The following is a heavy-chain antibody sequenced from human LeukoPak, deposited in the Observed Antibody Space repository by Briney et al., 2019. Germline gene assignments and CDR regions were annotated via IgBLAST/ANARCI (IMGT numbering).Heavy chain of an antibody. J-gene: IGHJ6*02. CDR2: IIPIFGTA. D-gene: IGHD3-3*01. CDR3: ARGKDDFWSGFYYGMDV. V-gene: IGHV1-69*01. CDR1: GGTFSSYA. Sequence: GSSVTVSCKASGGTFSSYAISWVRQAPGQGLEWMGGIIPIFGTANYAQKFQGRVTITADESTSTAYMELSSLRSEDTAVYYCARGKDDFWSGFYYGMDVWGQGTTVTVSS.